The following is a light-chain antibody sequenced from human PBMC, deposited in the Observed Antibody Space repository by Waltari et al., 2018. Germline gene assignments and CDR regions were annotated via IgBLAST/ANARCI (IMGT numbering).Light chain of an antibody. J-gene: IGKJ2*01. Sequence: DIQMTQSPSSLSASVGDRVTITCRASQNIADYLNWYQEKPGEAPKLLIWGASSLQRGVPSRFSGSGSGTDFTLTISSLHPEDFATYYCQQSYSTPYTFGQGTKLEIK. CDR1: QNIADY. CDR2: GAS. CDR3: QQSYSTPYT. V-gene: IGKV1-39*01.